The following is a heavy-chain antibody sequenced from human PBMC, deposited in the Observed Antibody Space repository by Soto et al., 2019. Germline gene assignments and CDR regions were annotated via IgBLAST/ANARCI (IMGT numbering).Heavy chain of an antibody. Sequence: QVQLVQSGAEVKKPGSSVKVSCKASGGTFSSYTISWVRQAPGQGLEWMGRIIPILGIANYAQKFQGRVTITADKATSRAYMELSSLRSEDTAVYYCARRPRAYCGCDCYPTNYYYYGMDVWGQGTTVTVSS. CDR1: GGTFSSYT. V-gene: IGHV1-69*02. CDR2: IIPILGIA. D-gene: IGHD2-21*02. J-gene: IGHJ6*02. CDR3: ARRPRAYCGCDCYPTNYYYYGMDV.